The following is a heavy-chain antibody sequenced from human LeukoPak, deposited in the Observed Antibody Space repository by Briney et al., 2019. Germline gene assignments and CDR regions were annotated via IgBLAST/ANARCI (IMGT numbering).Heavy chain of an antibody. V-gene: IGHV4-34*01. Sequence: SETLSLTCAVYGGPFSRYYWTWIRQPPGKGLGWIGEINHSGSANYNPSLKSRVTISVDASKSQFSLRLSSVTAADTAVYYCARLTYSNNWYFRRGLDNWFDPWGQGTLVTVSS. CDR2: INHSGSA. CDR3: ARLTYSNNWYFRRGLDNWFDP. CDR1: GGPFSRYY. D-gene: IGHD6-13*01. J-gene: IGHJ5*02.